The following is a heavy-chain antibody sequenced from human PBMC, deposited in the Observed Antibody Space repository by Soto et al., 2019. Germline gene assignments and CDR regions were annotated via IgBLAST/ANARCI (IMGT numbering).Heavy chain of an antibody. J-gene: IGHJ6*04. CDR1: GFTFSSYS. D-gene: IGHD2-2*01. CDR2: ISSSSSTI. CDR3: ARGIWYQLLLNSMDV. Sequence: GGSLRLSCAASGFTFSSYSMNWVRQAPGKGLEWVSYISSSSSTIYYADSVKGRFTISRDNAKNSLYLQMNSLRAEDTAVYYCARGIWYQLLLNSMDVWGKGTTVTVSS. V-gene: IGHV3-48*01.